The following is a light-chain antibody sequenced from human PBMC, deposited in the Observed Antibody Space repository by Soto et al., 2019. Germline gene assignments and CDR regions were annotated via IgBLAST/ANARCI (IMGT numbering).Light chain of an antibody. J-gene: IGLJ2*01. CDR1: SNDVGNYDS. Sequence: QSALTQPASVSGSPGQSITISCSGTSNDVGNYDSVSWYQQNAGKAPKLIIFEVRYRPSGVSSRLSGSKSGNTASLTISGLQPEDEADYFCSSYTSSSTHVIFGGGTQLTVL. CDR2: EVR. V-gene: IGLV2-14*01. CDR3: SSYTSSSTHVI.